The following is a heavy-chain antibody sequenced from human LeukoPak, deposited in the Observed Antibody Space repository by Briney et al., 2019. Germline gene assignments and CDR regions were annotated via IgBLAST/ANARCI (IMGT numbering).Heavy chain of an antibody. V-gene: IGHV1-69*05. J-gene: IGHJ6*03. D-gene: IGHD5-18*01. Sequence: SVKVSCKASGGTFSSYAISWVRQAPGQGLEWMGGIIPIFGTANYAQKFQGRVTITTDESTSTAYMELSSLRSGDTAVYYCARDRGGYSYGYYYYYYMDVWGKGTTVTVSS. CDR3: ARDRGGYSYGYYYYYYMDV. CDR1: GGTFSSYA. CDR2: IIPIFGTA.